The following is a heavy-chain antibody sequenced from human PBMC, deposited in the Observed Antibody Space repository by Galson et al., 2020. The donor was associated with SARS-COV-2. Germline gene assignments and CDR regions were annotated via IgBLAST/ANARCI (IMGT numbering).Heavy chain of an antibody. CDR1: GFDITQKY. CDR3: ATNWGENSVYQSAYYYYFMDV. Sequence: GESLKISCVASGFDITQKYMSWVRLAPGKGLEWVSILYARDSAYYLASVKGRFTISRDTLKNTLYLQMNDLRADDTAVYYCATNWGENSVYQSAYYYYFMDVWGTGTTVNVS. CDR2: LYARDSA. V-gene: IGHV3-53*01. J-gene: IGHJ6*03. D-gene: IGHD5-12*01.